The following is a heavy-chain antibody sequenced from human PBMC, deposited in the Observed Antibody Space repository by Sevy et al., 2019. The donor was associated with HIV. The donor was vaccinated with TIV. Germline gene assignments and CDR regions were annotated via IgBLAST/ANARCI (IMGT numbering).Heavy chain of an antibody. CDR1: GYTFTSYG. D-gene: IGHD3-22*01. J-gene: IGHJ4*02. CDR2: ISAYNGNT. Sequence: ASVKVSCKASGYTFTSYGISWVRQAPGQGLEWMGWISAYNGNTNYAQKLQGRVTMTTDTSTRTAYMELRSLGSDDTAVYYCARDRSYYDSSGYYGYWGQGTLVTVSS. CDR3: ARDRSYYDSSGYYGY. V-gene: IGHV1-18*04.